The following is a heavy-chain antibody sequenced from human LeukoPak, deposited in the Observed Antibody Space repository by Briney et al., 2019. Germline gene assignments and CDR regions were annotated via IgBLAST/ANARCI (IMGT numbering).Heavy chain of an antibody. J-gene: IGHJ5*02. Sequence: SETLSLTCTLSGRSISNLYWSWIRQPPGEGLEWIGYFSYCVRPKYNTSLKSRVTVSVDTSQNQFSLRLASVTAAATAGKWCARDARGYNYDYSGFDTWGQGTQVTVSS. CDR2: FSYCVRP. CDR3: ARDARGYNYDYSGFDT. CDR1: GRSISNLY. V-gene: IGHV4-59*11. D-gene: IGHD5-18*01.